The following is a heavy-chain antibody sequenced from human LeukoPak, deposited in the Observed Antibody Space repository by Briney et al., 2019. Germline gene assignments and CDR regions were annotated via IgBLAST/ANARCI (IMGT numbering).Heavy chain of an antibody. CDR3: ARRAMTRTYDY. J-gene: IGHJ4*02. Sequence: PGRSLRLSCAASGFTFKTYTMTWVRQTPGKGLEWLSSVTEGGGSRYYADSVKGRFTISRDNSKNTLYLQMNSLTAEDTAVYYCARRAMTRTYDYWGQGTLVTVSS. CDR2: VTEGGGSR. D-gene: IGHD2-2*01. V-gene: IGHV3-23*01. CDR1: GFTFKTYT.